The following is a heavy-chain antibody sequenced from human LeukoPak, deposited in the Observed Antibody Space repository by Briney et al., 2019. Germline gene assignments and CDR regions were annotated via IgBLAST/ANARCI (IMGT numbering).Heavy chain of an antibody. CDR2: IIPNLGIA. CDR3: ARPRLFGYNYYYYGMDV. Sequence: ASVKVSCKASGGTFSSYAISWVRQAPGQGLEWMGRIIPNLGIANYAQKFQGRVTITADKSTSTAYMELSSLRSEDTAVYYCARPRLFGYNYYYYGMDVWGQGTTVTVSS. CDR1: GGTFSSYA. D-gene: IGHD3-3*01. V-gene: IGHV1-69*04. J-gene: IGHJ6*02.